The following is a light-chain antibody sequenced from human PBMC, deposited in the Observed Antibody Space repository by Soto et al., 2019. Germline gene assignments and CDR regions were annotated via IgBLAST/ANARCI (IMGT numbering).Light chain of an antibody. J-gene: IGKJ5*01. CDR2: AAS. V-gene: IGKV1-39*01. Sequence: DIPMTQSPSSLYASVGDRVTSTCRVSQSISSYLSGYPQKPGKAPKLLISAASSLQIGVPSRFSGSGSGTDFSLTISSLQPEDFATYYCQQSYSTPRITFGQGTRLEIK. CDR1: QSISSY. CDR3: QQSYSTPRIT.